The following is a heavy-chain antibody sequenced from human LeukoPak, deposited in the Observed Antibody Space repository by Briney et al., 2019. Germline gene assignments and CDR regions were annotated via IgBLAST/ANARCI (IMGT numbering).Heavy chain of an antibody. D-gene: IGHD4-11*01. J-gene: IGHJ3*02. CDR3: AREPDSSSEDDVFDI. Sequence: GGSLRLSCAASGFIFSDYYMSWIRQAPGKGLEWVSYISSSGSTMYYTDSVKGRFTISRDNAKDSLYLQMNSLRAEDMAVYYCAREPDSSSEDDVFDIWGQGTMVTVSS. V-gene: IGHV3-11*04. CDR2: ISSSGSTM. CDR1: GFIFSDYY.